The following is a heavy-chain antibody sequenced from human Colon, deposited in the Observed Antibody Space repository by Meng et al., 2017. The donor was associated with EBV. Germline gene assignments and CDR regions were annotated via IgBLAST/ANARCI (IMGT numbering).Heavy chain of an antibody. J-gene: IGHJ4*02. D-gene: IGHD1-26*01. V-gene: IGHV4-31*03. CDR2: IYYSGST. CDR3: ARENVGWQDC. Sequence: QVQLQQWGAGLLKPSQTLSLTCTVSGGSISSGGYYWSWIRQHPGKGLEWIGYIYYSGSTYYNPSLKSRVTISVDTSKNQFSLKLSSVTAADTAVYYCARENVGWQDCWGQGTLVTVAS. CDR1: GGSISSGGYY.